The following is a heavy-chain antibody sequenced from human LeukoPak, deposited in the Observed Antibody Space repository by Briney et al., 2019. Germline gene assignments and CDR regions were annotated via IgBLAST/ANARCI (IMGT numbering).Heavy chain of an antibody. CDR3: ARDLEGPIDY. J-gene: IGHJ4*02. Sequence: GGSLRLSCAASGFTFSDYYMSWIRQAPGKGLEWVSVIYSGGSTYYADSVKGRFTISRDNSKNTLYLQMNSLRAEDTAVYYCARDLEGPIDYWGQGTLVTVSS. CDR1: GFTFSDYY. CDR2: IYSGGST. V-gene: IGHV3-53*01.